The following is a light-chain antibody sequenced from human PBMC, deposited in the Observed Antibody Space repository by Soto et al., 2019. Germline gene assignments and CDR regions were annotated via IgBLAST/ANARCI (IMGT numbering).Light chain of an antibody. Sequence: QSVLTQPASVSGSPGQSITISCTGTSRDVGGYNYVSWYQQHPGKAPKLMIYDVSNRPSGVSNRFSGFKSGNTASLTISGLQAEDEADYYCSSYTSSDSYVFGTGTKLTVL. CDR1: SRDVGGYNY. CDR3: SSYTSSDSYV. V-gene: IGLV2-14*01. CDR2: DVS. J-gene: IGLJ1*01.